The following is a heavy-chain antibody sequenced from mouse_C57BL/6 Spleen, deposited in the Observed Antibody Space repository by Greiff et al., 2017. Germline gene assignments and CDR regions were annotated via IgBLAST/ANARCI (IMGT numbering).Heavy chain of an antibody. CDR3: ARDSNYDAMDY. Sequence: VQLQQSGPELVKPGASVKISCKASGYSFTGYYMHWVKQSSEKSLEWIGEINPSTGGTSYNQKFKGKATLTVDKSSSTAYMQLKSLTSEDSAVYYCARDSNYDAMDYWGQGTSVTVSS. D-gene: IGHD2-5*01. CDR2: INPSTGGT. CDR1: GYSFTGYY. J-gene: IGHJ4*01. V-gene: IGHV1-43*01.